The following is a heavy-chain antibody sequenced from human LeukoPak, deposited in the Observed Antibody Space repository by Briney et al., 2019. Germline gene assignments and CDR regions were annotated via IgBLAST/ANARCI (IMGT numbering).Heavy chain of an antibody. CDR2: IYYSGST. CDR3: ARYPFRMGSGDT. Sequence: SETLSLTCTVSGGSISSGDYYWSWIRQPPGKGLEWIGYIYYSGSTYYNPSLKSRVTISVDTSKNQFSLKLSSVTAADTAVYYCARYPFRMGSGDTWGQGTLVTVSS. V-gene: IGHV4-30-4*08. CDR1: GGSISSGDYY. D-gene: IGHD3-10*01. J-gene: IGHJ5*02.